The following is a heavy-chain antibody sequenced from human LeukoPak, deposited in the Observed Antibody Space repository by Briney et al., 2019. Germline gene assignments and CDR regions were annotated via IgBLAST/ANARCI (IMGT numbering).Heavy chain of an antibody. CDR2: ISGSGDTT. CDR3: AKHSGRYDY. CDR1: GFTVSNSY. J-gene: IGHJ4*02. D-gene: IGHD1-26*01. V-gene: IGHV3-23*01. Sequence: GGSLRLSCAASGFTVSNSYMSWVRQAPGKGLEWVSAISGSGDTTYYADSVKGRFTISRDNSKNTLYLQMNSLRAEDTAVYYCAKHSGRYDYWGQGALVTVSS.